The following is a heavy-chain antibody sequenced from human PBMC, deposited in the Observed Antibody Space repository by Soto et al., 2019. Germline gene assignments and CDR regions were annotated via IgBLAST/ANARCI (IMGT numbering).Heavy chain of an antibody. V-gene: IGHV1-46*01. Sequence: QVQLMQSGAEVKKPGASVKVSCTSSGDTLTDYYIHWVLQSPVQGLEWMVTVNPSGGHTPYAQHVSGRLTMTRDTFTRRLYMERTSLKFVDTAIAYWERGGHVVVVSAALDYWGQGNMLTV. J-gene: IGHJ4*02. CDR3: ERGGHVVVVSAALDY. CDR2: VNPSGGHT. CDR1: GDTLTDYY. D-gene: IGHD2-21*01.